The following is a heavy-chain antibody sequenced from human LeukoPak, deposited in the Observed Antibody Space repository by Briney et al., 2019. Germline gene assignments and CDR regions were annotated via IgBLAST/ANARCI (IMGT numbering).Heavy chain of an antibody. CDR2: INYDGSST. CDR1: EFAFSTYW. Sequence: GGSLRLSCAASEFAFSTYWMHWVRQAPGKGLVWVSLINYDGSSTSYADSVKGRFTISRDNAKNTLYLQMNSLRAEDMAVYYCARVSAGYYMDVWGKGTTVTVSS. CDR3: ARVSAGYYMDV. J-gene: IGHJ6*03. V-gene: IGHV3-74*01.